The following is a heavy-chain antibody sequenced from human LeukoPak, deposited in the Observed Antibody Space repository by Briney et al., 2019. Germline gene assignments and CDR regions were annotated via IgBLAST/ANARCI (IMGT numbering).Heavy chain of an antibody. CDR2: ISSSGSTI. Sequence: GGSLRLSCAASGFTFSDYYMSWIRQAPGKGLEWVSYISSSGSTIYYADSVKGRFTISRDNAKNSLYLQMNSLRAEDTAVYYCAGDFWSGYDEFDYWGQGTLVTVSS. CDR1: GFTFSDYY. V-gene: IGHV3-11*04. J-gene: IGHJ4*02. CDR3: AGDFWSGYDEFDY. D-gene: IGHD3-3*01.